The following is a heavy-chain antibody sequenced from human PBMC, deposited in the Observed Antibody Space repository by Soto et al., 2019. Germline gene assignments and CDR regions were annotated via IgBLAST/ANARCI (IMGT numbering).Heavy chain of an antibody. J-gene: IGHJ6*02. CDR3: ARVAEGGYSYGFDYYGMDV. V-gene: IGHV1-2*02. Sequence: ASVKVSCKASGYTFTGYYMHWVRQAPGQGLEWMGWINPNSGGTNYAQKFQGRVTMTRDTSISTDYMELSRLRSDDTAVYYCARVAEGGYSYGFDYYGMDVWG. D-gene: IGHD5-18*01. CDR2: INPNSGGT. CDR1: GYTFTGYY.